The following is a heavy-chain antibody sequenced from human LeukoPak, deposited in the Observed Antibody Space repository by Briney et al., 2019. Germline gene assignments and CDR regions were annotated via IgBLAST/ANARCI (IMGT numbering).Heavy chain of an antibody. D-gene: IGHD2-2*01. Sequence: ASVKVSCKASGYTFTGYYMHWVRQAPGQGLEWMGWISAYNGNTNYAQKLQGRVTMTTDTSTSTAYMELRSLRSDDTAVYYCARDLTPLNIVVVPAAPNDYWGQGTLVTVSS. CDR2: ISAYNGNT. V-gene: IGHV1-18*04. CDR1: GYTFTGYY. J-gene: IGHJ4*02. CDR3: ARDLTPLNIVVVPAAPNDY.